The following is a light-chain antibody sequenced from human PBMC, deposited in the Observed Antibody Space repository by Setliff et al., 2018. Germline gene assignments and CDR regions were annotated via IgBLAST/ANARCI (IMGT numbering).Light chain of an antibody. CDR1: SSDVGKHNL. CDR3: CSYTPTMGVV. V-gene: IGLV2-14*02. CDR2: SVN. Sequence: QSVLTQPASVSGSPGQSVTISCSGTSSDVGKHNLVSWYQHLPGKAPQLLIFSVNNRPSQISDRFSASKSGDTASLTISGLQAEDEAVYYCCSYTPTMGVVFGGGTKVTVL. J-gene: IGLJ2*01.